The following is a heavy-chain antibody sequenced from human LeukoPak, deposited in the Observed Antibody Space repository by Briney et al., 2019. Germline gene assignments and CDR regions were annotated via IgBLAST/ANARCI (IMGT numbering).Heavy chain of an antibody. D-gene: IGHD5-24*01. CDR2: ISSSSSYI. V-gene: IGHV3-21*01. J-gene: IGHJ4*02. Sequence: GGSLRLSCAASGFTFSSYSMNWVRQAPGKGLEWVSSISSSSSYIYYADSVKGRLTISRDNAKNSVYLQIHNLRAEDTAVYYCARDLGWLQSDYWGQGTLVTVSS. CDR3: ARDLGWLQSDY. CDR1: GFTFSSYS.